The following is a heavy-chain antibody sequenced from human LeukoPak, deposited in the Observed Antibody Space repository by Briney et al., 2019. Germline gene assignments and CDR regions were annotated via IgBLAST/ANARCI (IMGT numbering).Heavy chain of an antibody. CDR3: AKDPGSYGYFDY. Sequence: GSLRLPCSGFGFTFSRYRLEWVRPGPGEGVDWVASISSSSSSIYYADSVKGRFTISRDNAKNSLSLQMNSLRAEDTAVYYCAKDPGSYGYFDYWGQGTLVTVSS. CDR1: GFTFSRYR. V-gene: IGHV3-21*04. D-gene: IGHD5-18*01. J-gene: IGHJ4*02. CDR2: ISSSSSSI.